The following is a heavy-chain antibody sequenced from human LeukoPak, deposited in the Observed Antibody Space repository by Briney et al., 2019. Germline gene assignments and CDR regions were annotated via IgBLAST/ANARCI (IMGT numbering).Heavy chain of an antibody. D-gene: IGHD3-3*01. CDR2: IYYSGST. J-gene: IGHJ4*02. CDR3: ASANYDFWSGYYTGPFDY. CDR1: GGSISSYY. Sequence: LETLSLTCTVSGGSISSYYWSWVRQPPGKGLEWIGYIYYSGSTNYNPSLTSRVTISVDTSKNQFSLKLSSVTAADTAVYYCASANYDFWSGYYTGPFDYWGQGTLVTVSS. V-gene: IGHV4-59*01.